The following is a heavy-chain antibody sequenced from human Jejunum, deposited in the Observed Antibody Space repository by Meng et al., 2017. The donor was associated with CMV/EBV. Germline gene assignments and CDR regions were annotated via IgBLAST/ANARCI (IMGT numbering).Heavy chain of an antibody. CDR2: IGDSGDRT. Sequence: GFTFNNYAMNWGRQAPGKGLQGVSAIGDSGDRTYYADSEKGRFTISRDNSKNTLYLQMNSLRAEDTAVYYCARGGVKVYYFNAMDVWGQGTPVTVSS. D-gene: IGHD3-10*01. CDR1: GFTFNNYA. CDR3: ARGGVKVYYFNAMDV. J-gene: IGHJ6*02. V-gene: IGHV3-23*01.